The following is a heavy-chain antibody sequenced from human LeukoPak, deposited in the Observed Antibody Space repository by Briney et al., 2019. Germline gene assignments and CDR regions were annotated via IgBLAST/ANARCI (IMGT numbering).Heavy chain of an antibody. V-gene: IGHV3-15*01. J-gene: IGHJ4*02. Sequence: PGGSLRLSCAASGLTFSNAWMSWVRQAPGKGLEWVGRIKSKTDGGTTEYAASVKGRFTISRDDSKSIAYLQMNSLKTEDTAVYYCTVISGDYWGQGTLVTVSS. CDR1: GLTFSNAW. CDR3: TVISGDY. CDR2: IKSKTDGGTT. D-gene: IGHD2-21*01.